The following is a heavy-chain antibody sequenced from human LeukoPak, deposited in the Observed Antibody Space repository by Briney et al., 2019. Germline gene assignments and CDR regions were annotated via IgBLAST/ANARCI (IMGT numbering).Heavy chain of an antibody. D-gene: IGHD6-13*01. J-gene: IGHJ3*02. CDR1: GYTFTGYY. Sequence: ASVKVSCKASGYTFTGYYMHWVRQAPGQGLEWMGWINPNSGGTNYAQKFQGRVTITADKSTSTAYMELSSLRSEDTAVYYCARDLVAAAGRNRFDIWGQGTMVTVSS. CDR3: ARDLVAAAGRNRFDI. V-gene: IGHV1-2*02. CDR2: INPNSGGT.